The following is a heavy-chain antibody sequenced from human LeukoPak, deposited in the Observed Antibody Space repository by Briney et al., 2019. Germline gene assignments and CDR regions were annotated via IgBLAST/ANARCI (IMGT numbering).Heavy chain of an antibody. V-gene: IGHV4-39*07. J-gene: IGHJ4*02. CDR2: IYYSGST. CDR1: GGSISSSSYY. CDR3: AREYYGSSGYYNDY. D-gene: IGHD3-22*01. Sequence: SETLSLTCTVSGGSISSSSYYWGWIRQPPGKGLEWIGSIYYSGSTFYNPSLKSRVTISVDTSKNQFSLKLTSVTAADTAVYYCAREYYGSSGYYNDYWGQGALVTVSS.